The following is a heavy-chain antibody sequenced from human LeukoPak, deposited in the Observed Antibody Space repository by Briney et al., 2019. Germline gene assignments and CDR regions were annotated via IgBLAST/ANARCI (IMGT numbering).Heavy chain of an antibody. J-gene: IGHJ4*02. CDR1: GGSISSGGYY. CDR2: IYYSGST. V-gene: IGHV4-31*03. CDR3: ARGRVATTQRQFDY. Sequence: SGTPSLTCTVSGGSISSGGYYWSWIRQHPGKGLEWIGYIYYSGSTYYNPSLKSRVTISVDTSKNQFSLKLSSVTAADTAVYYCARGRVATTQRQFDYWGQGTLVTVSS. D-gene: IGHD5-12*01.